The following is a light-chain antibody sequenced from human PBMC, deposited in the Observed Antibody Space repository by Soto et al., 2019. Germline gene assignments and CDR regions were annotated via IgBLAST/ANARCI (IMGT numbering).Light chain of an antibody. CDR3: TSYTTSFTYV. Sequence: QSALTQPACVSGSPGQSITISCTGTSSDVDGYNFVSWYQHHPGKAPKLIIYDVSNRPSGVSSRFSGFKSGNTASLTVSGLQAEDEADYYCTSYTTSFTYVFGTGTKVTVL. J-gene: IGLJ1*01. CDR2: DVS. V-gene: IGLV2-14*03. CDR1: SSDVDGYNF.